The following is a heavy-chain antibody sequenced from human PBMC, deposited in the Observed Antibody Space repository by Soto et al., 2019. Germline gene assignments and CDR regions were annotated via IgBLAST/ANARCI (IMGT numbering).Heavy chain of an antibody. Sequence: QVQLVESGGGVVQPGKSLSLSCVGSGFTFSSYGMHWVRQAPGKGLEWVALISYDGSQKYFGLSVKGRFTISRDNSKNTLYLEINSLRGGDTAVYYCAKEMSGSYYSAYYFDSWGQGTLVTVSS. V-gene: IGHV3-30*18. D-gene: IGHD1-26*01. CDR1: GFTFSSYG. CDR2: ISYDGSQK. CDR3: AKEMSGSYYSAYYFDS. J-gene: IGHJ4*02.